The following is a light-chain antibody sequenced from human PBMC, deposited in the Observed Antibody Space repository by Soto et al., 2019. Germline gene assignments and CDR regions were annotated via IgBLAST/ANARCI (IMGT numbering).Light chain of an antibody. Sequence: EIVLTQSPATLSLSPGERATLSCRASQSVSNYLAWYQQKPGQAPRLLIYDASNRATGIPARFSGSGSGTDFTVTISSLEPEDFAVYYCQQRSNWPPWWTFGQGTKVEIK. J-gene: IGKJ1*01. V-gene: IGKV3-11*01. CDR3: QQRSNWPPWWT. CDR2: DAS. CDR1: QSVSNY.